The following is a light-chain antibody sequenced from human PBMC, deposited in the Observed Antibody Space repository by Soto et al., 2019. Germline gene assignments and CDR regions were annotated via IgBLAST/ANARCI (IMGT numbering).Light chain of an antibody. J-gene: IGKJ4*01. CDR1: QSVRTY. CDR3: QQRSSLPLT. Sequence: EVVLTQSPATLSLSPGERATLSCRASQSVRTYLAWYKQKPGQAPRLLIHDVSDRATGIPARFSGSGSGTDFTLTISSLEPEDFAGYYCQQRSSLPLTCGGGTKEDLK. CDR2: DVS. V-gene: IGKV3-11*01.